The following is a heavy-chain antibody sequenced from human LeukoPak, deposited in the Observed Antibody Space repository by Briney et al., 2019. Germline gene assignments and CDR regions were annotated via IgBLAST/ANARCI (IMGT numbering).Heavy chain of an antibody. CDR3: TRGLVVVAQYFQH. V-gene: IGHV3-48*01. Sequence: GGSLRLSCAASGFTFDTYTMNWVRQAPGAGLEWVSYIDTTSTTMYYADSVKGRFTISRDNAKNSLYLQMNSLRVEDTAVYYCTRGLVVVAQYFQHWGQGTLVTVSS. CDR1: GFTFDTYT. CDR2: IDTTSTTM. D-gene: IGHD2-15*01. J-gene: IGHJ1*01.